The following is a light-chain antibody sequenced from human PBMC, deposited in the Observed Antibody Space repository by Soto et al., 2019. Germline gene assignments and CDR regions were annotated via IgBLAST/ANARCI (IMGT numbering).Light chain of an antibody. J-gene: IGKJ4*01. Sequence: ETVLTQSPGTLSLSPGERATLSCRASQSVSSNYLAWYQQKPGQAPRLLIYGASSRATGISDRFSGSGSGTDFTLTINRLEPEDFAVYYCQQYATSPLTFGGGTRVEIK. CDR3: QQYATSPLT. CDR2: GAS. CDR1: QSVSSNY. V-gene: IGKV3-20*01.